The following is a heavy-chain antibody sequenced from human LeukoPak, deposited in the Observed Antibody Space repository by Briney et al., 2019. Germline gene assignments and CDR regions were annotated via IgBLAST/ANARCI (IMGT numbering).Heavy chain of an antibody. Sequence: SETLSLTCAVSGGSISSYHWSWIRQPPGKGLEWIGYIYSSGSTNYNPSLKSRVTMSVDTSKNQFSLKLSSVTAADTAVYYCARDLVWSGYPDYWGQGTPVTVSS. CDR3: ARDLVWSGYPDY. CDR2: IYSSGST. D-gene: IGHD3-3*01. CDR1: GGSISSYH. J-gene: IGHJ4*02. V-gene: IGHV4-59*01.